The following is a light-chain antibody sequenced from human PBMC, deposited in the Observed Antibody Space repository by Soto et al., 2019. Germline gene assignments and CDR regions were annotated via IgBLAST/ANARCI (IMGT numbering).Light chain of an antibody. Sequence: TQPRSVSGSPGQSVTISCTGTSSNVGAYNYVSWYQQYPGKGPRLMIYDVSKWPSGVPDRFSGSKSGNTASLTISGLQAEDEADYYCCSYAGNSLWVFGGGTQLTVL. V-gene: IGLV2-11*01. CDR2: DVS. CDR3: CSYAGNSLWV. J-gene: IGLJ3*02. CDR1: SSNVGAYNY.